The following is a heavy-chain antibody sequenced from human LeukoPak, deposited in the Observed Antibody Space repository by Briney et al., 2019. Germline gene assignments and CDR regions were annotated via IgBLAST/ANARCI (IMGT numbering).Heavy chain of an antibody. CDR3: ARVTAARWLDP. D-gene: IGHD2-15*01. Sequence: GGSLRLSCAASGFTFSSYAMSWVRQAPGKGLESVSTISGNGGSTYYADSVGGRFTISRDNSKNTLYLQMNSLRAEDTVLYCCARVTAARWLDPWGQGTLVTVSS. V-gene: IGHV3-23*01. CDR2: ISGNGGST. CDR1: GFTFSSYA. J-gene: IGHJ5*02.